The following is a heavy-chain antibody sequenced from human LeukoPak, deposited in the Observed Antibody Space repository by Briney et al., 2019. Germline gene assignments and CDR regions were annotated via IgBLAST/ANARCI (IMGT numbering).Heavy chain of an antibody. D-gene: IGHD5-18*01. CDR1: GFTFSSYA. V-gene: IGHV3-30*01. CDR3: ARDQVIQLWSNADY. CDR2: ISYDGSNK. J-gene: IGHJ4*02. Sequence: PGGSLRLSCAASGFTFSSYAMHWVRQAPGKGLEWVAVISYDGSNKYYADSVKGRFTISSDNSKNTLYLQMNSLRAEDTAVYYCARDQVIQLWSNADYWGQGTLVTVSS.